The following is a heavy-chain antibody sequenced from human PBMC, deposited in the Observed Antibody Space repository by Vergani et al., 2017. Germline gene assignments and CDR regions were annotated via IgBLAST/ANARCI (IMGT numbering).Heavy chain of an antibody. D-gene: IGHD1-1*01. CDR1: GFTSSYYG. V-gene: IGHV3-30*03. Sequence: GQLVESGGDWVQRGESLRLSCVVSGFTSSYYGMHWVRQAPGKGLEWVAVISYDGTQKYYADSVKGRFTISRDNSKSTLYLQMNSLRTEDTAVYYCATKSCGTPGCQIGYFREWGQGTLVTVSS. J-gene: IGHJ1*01. CDR3: ATKSCGTPGCQIGYFRE. CDR2: ISYDGTQK.